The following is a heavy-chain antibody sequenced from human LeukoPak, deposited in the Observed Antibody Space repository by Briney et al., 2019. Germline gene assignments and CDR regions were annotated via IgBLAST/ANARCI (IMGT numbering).Heavy chain of an antibody. CDR2: IYHSGST. D-gene: IGHD4-17*01. J-gene: IGHJ5*02. Sequence: PSETLSLTCTVSGYSISSGYYWGWIRQPPGKGLEWIGSIYHSGSTHYNPSLKSRVTISVDTSKNQFSLKLSSVTAADTAVYYCAREIVTTYNWFDPWGQRTLVTVSS. CDR3: AREIVTTYNWFDP. V-gene: IGHV4-38-2*02. CDR1: GYSISSGYY.